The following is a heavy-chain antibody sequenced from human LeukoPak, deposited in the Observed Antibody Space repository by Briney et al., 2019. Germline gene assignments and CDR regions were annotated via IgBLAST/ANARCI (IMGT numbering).Heavy chain of an antibody. Sequence: RSETLSLTCTVSGGTISRYYWSWIRQSPGKGLEWIGYIYSSGSTNSNPSLKSRVTISVDTSRNQFSLNLRSVTAADTAVYYCARHESAVGALFYWGQGTLVTVSS. J-gene: IGHJ4*02. CDR2: IYSSGST. CDR1: GGTISRYY. V-gene: IGHV4-59*08. D-gene: IGHD1-26*01. CDR3: ARHESAVGALFY.